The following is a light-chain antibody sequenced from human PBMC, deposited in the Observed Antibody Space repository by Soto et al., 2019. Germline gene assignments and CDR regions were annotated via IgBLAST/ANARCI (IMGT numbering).Light chain of an antibody. Sequence: QSVLTQPPSASGTPGQRVTISCSGSSSNIGSNYVYWYQQLPGTAPKLLIYRNNQRPSGVPDRFSGSKSGTSASLAISGLRSEDVADYYCAAWDDSLSGSYVFGTGTKLTVL. CDR2: RNN. CDR1: SSNIGSNY. V-gene: IGLV1-47*01. CDR3: AAWDDSLSGSYV. J-gene: IGLJ1*01.